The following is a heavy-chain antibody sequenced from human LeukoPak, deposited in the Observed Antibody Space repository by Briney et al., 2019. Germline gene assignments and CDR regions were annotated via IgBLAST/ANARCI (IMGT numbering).Heavy chain of an antibody. CDR1: GFIVSSNY. D-gene: IGHD2-2*01. CDR3: ARGGIVVVPAALDI. V-gene: IGHV3-53*05. CDR2: ILSGDST. Sequence: GGSLRLSCAASGFIVSSNYMSWVRQAPGKGLEWVSVILSGDSTFYADSVKGRFTISRDNSKNTLYLQMNSLRAEDTAVYYCARGGIVVVPAALDIWGQGTMVTVSS. J-gene: IGHJ3*02.